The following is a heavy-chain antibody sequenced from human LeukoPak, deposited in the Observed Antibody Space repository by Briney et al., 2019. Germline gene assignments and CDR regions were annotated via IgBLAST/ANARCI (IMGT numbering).Heavy chain of an antibody. D-gene: IGHD5-18*01. V-gene: IGHV3-23*01. Sequence: GGSLRLSCAASGFTFSSYAMSWVRQAPGKGLEWVSAISGSGGSTYYADSVKGRFTISRDNSKNTLHLQMNSLRAEDTAVYYCAKDSIQLWYTPLWRYWGQGTLVTVSS. J-gene: IGHJ4*02. CDR2: ISGSGGST. CDR1: GFTFSSYA. CDR3: AKDSIQLWYTPLWRY.